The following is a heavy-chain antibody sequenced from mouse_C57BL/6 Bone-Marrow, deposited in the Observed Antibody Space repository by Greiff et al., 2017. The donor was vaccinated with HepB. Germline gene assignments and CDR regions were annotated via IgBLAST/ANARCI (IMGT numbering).Heavy chain of an antibody. CDR3: ARDYGSSYAMDY. CDR1: GYSITSGYY. D-gene: IGHD1-1*01. CDR2: ISYDGSN. Sequence: VQLKESGPGLVKPSQSLSLTCSVTGYSITSGYYWNWIRQFPGNKLEWMGYISYDGSNNYNPSLKNRISITRDTSKNQFFLKLNSVTTEDTATYYCARDYGSSYAMDYWGQGTSVTVSS. V-gene: IGHV3-6*01. J-gene: IGHJ4*01.